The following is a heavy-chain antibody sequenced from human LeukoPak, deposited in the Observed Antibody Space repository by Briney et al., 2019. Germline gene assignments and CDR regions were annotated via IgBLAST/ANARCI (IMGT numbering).Heavy chain of an antibody. V-gene: IGHV4-34*01. CDR1: GGSFSGYY. CDR3: ARFRGVAAAHLYYFDY. D-gene: IGHD6-13*01. CDR2: INHSGST. J-gene: IGHJ4*02. Sequence: SETLSLTCAVYGGSFSGYYWSWIRQPPGKGLEWIGEINHSGSTNYNPSLKSRVTISVDTSKHQYSLKLSSVTAADTAVYYCARFRGVAAAHLYYFDYWGQGTLVTVSS.